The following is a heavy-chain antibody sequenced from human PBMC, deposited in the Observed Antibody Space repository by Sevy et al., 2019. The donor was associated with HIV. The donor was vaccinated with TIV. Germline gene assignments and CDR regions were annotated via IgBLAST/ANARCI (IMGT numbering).Heavy chain of an antibody. V-gene: IGHV3-30*02. J-gene: IGHJ3*01. CDR3: AKGLGMVQGALLSDDV. CDR2: IRYDGSTK. CDR1: AFTFSGYG. Sequence: GGSLRLSCAASAFTFSGYGMHWVRQAPGKGLEWVAFIRYDGSTKYYVDSVKGRFTISRDNSKNTLFLQMNSLRTEDTSVYYCAKGLGMVQGALLSDDVWGQGTLVTVSS. D-gene: IGHD3-10*01.